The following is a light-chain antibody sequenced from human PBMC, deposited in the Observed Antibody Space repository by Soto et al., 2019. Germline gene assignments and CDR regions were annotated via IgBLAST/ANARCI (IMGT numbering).Light chain of an antibody. CDR3: CSYAGTSYV. Sequence: QSVQTQPRSVSGSPGQSVAISCTGTSSDVGGSNYVSWYQQHPGKAPKLMIFDVNKRPSGVPDRFSGSKSGNTASLTISGLQAEDESDYYCCSYAGTSYVFGTGTKLTVL. CDR2: DVN. CDR1: SSDVGGSNY. V-gene: IGLV2-11*01. J-gene: IGLJ1*01.